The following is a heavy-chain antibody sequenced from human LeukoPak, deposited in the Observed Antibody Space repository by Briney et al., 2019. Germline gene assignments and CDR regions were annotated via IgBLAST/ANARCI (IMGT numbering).Heavy chain of an antibody. J-gene: IGHJ4*02. CDR2: MNPNSGNT. Sequence: ASVKVSCKASGYTFTSYDINWVRQATGQGLEWMGWMNPNSGNTGYAQKFQGRVTMTRNTSISTAYMELSSLRSEDTAVYYCARPAAITMVRGLGYWGQGTLVTVSS. CDR3: ARPAAITMVRGLGY. V-gene: IGHV1-8*01. CDR1: GYTFTSYD. D-gene: IGHD3-10*01.